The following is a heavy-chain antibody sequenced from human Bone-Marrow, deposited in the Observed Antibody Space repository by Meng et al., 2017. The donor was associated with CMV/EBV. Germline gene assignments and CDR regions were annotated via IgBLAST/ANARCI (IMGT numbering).Heavy chain of an antibody. J-gene: IGHJ6*02. Sequence: GSLRLSCAVYGGSFSGYYWSWIRQPPGKGLEWIGEINHSGSTYYNPSLKSRVTISVDTSKNQFSLKLSSVTAADTAVYYCARTNNRFEYSSSGAGMDVWGQGTTVTVSS. V-gene: IGHV4-34*01. CDR2: INHSGST. CDR1: GGSFSGYY. CDR3: ARTNNRFEYSSSGAGMDV. D-gene: IGHD6-6*01.